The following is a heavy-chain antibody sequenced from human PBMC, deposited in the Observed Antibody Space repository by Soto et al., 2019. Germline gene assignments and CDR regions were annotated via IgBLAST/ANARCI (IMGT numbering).Heavy chain of an antibody. D-gene: IGHD5-18*01. J-gene: IGHJ4*02. CDR1: GFTFSSYA. CDR2: ISGSGGST. CDR3: AKDRGIQLWYDY. Sequence: GGSLRLSCAASGFTFSSYAMSWVRQAPGKGLEWVSAISGSGGSTYYADSVKGRFTISRDNSKNTPYLQMNSLRAEDTAVYYCAKDRGIQLWYDYWGQGTLVTVSS. V-gene: IGHV3-23*01.